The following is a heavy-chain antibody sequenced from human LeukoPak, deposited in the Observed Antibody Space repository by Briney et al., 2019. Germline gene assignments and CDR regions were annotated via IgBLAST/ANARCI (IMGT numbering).Heavy chain of an antibody. D-gene: IGHD1-26*01. J-gene: IGHJ6*03. V-gene: IGHV3-30*04. CDR1: GFTLSSYE. CDR2: ISYDGSNK. CDR3: ARDPYSGNYGNYYYYYMDV. Sequence: GGSLRLSCAASGFTLSSYEMNWVRQAPGKGLEWVAVISYDGSNKYYADSVKGRFTISRDNSKNTLYLQMNSLGPEDTAVYYCARDPYSGNYGNYYYYYMDVWGKGTTVTISS.